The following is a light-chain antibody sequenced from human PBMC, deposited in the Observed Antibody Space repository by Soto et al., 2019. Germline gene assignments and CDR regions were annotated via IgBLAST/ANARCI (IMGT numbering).Light chain of an antibody. V-gene: IGKV1-33*01. CDR3: QQYDILPIT. J-gene: IGKJ5*01. CDR1: QNINNY. Sequence: DIQMTQSPSSLSASVGDRVTITCQASQNINNYLNWYQQKPGRAPKLLIYDASNLEAGVPSRFRGSGSGTHFTFTISSLQTEDIGTYYCQQYDILPITFGRGTRLEIK. CDR2: DAS.